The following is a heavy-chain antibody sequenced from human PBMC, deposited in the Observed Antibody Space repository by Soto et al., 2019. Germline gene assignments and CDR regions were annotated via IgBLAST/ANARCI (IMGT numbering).Heavy chain of an antibody. J-gene: IGHJ5*02. Sequence: GSLRLSCAASGFTFSSYAMSWVRQAPGKGLEWVSAISGSGGSTYYADSVKGRSTISRDNSKNTLYLQMNSLRAEDTAVYYCAKDPQWLVRENWFDPWGQGTLVTVSS. V-gene: IGHV3-23*01. CDR2: ISGSGGST. CDR3: AKDPQWLVRENWFDP. D-gene: IGHD6-19*01. CDR1: GFTFSSYA.